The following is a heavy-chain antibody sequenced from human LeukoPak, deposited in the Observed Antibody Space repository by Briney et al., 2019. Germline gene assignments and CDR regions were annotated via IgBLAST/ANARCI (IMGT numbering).Heavy chain of an antibody. D-gene: IGHD4-11*01. CDR3: AKDTGRLQPEC. CDR1: GFTFNSYT. V-gene: IGHV3-23*01. J-gene: IGHJ4*02. CDR2: ISGSGDKT. Sequence: GGSLRLSCAASGFTFNSYTMRWVRRAPGKGLQWVSTISGSGDKTYYADSVKGRFTISRDNSKNTLYLQMNSLRAEDTAVYYCAKDTGRLQPECWGQGTLVTVSS.